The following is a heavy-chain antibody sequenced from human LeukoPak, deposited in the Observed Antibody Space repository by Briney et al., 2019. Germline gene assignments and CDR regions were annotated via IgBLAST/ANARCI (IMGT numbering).Heavy chain of an antibody. CDR3: ARGGGMVRGVTDPYYYYGMDV. Sequence: SVKVSCKASGGTFSSYAISWVRQAPGQGLEWMGGIIPIFGIANYAQKLQGRVTITADESTSTAYMELSSLRSEDTAVYYCARGGGMVRGVTDPYYYYGMDVWGKGTTVTVSS. J-gene: IGHJ6*04. CDR2: IIPIFGIA. V-gene: IGHV1-69*13. D-gene: IGHD3-10*01. CDR1: GGTFSSYA.